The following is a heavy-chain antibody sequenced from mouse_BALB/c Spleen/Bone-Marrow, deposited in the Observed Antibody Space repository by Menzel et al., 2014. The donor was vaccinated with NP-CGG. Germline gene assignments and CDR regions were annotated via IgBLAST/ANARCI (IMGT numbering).Heavy chain of an antibody. CDR2: ISNLAYSI. V-gene: IGHV5-15*02. Sequence: EVKLVDSGGGLVQPGGSRKLSCAASGFTFSDYGMAWVRQAPGKGPEWVAFISNLAYSIYYADTVTGRFTISRENAKNTLYLKMSSLRSEDTAMYYCARGGKIYYAMDYWGQGTSVTVSS. CDR1: GFTFSDYG. CDR3: ARGGKIYYAMDY. J-gene: IGHJ4*01.